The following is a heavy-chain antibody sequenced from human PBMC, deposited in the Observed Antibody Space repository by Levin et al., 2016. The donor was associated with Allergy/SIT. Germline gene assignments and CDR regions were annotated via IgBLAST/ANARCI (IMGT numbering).Heavy chain of an antibody. V-gene: IGHV3-7*03. CDR1: GFTFSSYW. CDR3: ARDNTFAYYYDSSGYKNWFDP. J-gene: IGHJ5*02. CDR2: IKQDGSEK. Sequence: GESLKISCAASGFTFSSYWMSWVRQAPGKGLEWVANIKQDGSEKYYVDSVKGRFTISRDNAKNSLYLQMNSLRAEDTAVYYCARDNTFAYYYDSSGYKNWFDPWGQGTLVTVSS. D-gene: IGHD3-22*01.